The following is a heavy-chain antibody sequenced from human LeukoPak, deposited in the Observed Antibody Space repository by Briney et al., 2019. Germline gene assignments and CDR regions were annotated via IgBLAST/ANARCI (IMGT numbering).Heavy chain of an antibody. D-gene: IGHD2-15*01. V-gene: IGHV3-7*01. CDR3: ARDNCSGGSCYSDY. Sequence: GGSLRLSCAASGFTFSSYWMSWVRHAPGKGLEWVANIKQGGSEKYYVDSVKGRFTISRDNAKNSLYLQMNSLRAEDTAVYYCARDNCSGGSCYSDYWGRGTLVTVSS. CDR2: IKQGGSEK. J-gene: IGHJ4*02. CDR1: GFTFSSYW.